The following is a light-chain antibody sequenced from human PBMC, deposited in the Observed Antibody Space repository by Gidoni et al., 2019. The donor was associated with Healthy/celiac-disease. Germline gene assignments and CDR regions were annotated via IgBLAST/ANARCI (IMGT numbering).Light chain of an antibody. V-gene: IGKV3-20*01. CDR1: QSVSSSY. Sequence: EIVLTQSPGTRSLSPGERATISGRASQSVSSSYLAWYQQKPGQAPRLLIYGASSRATGIPDRCSGSGSGTDFTLTISRLELEDFAVYYCQQYGSSPRTFGQGTKVEIK. CDR2: GAS. CDR3: QQYGSSPRT. J-gene: IGKJ1*01.